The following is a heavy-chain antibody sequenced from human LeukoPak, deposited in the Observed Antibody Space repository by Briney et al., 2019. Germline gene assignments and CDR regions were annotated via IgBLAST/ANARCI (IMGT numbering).Heavy chain of an antibody. CDR2: IYSGGST. D-gene: IGHD2-2*01. Sequence: GGSLRLSCAASGFTVSSNYMSWVRQAPGKGLEWVSVIYSGGSTYYADSVKGRFTISRDNSKNTLYLQMNSLRAEDTAVYYCAKGVVPAAICHFDYWGQGTLVTVSS. CDR1: GFTVSSNY. J-gene: IGHJ4*02. CDR3: AKGVVPAAICHFDY. V-gene: IGHV3-53*01.